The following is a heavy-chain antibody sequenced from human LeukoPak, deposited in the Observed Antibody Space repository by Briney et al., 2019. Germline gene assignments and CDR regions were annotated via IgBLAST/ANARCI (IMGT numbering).Heavy chain of an antibody. D-gene: IGHD3-22*01. J-gene: IGHJ4*02. CDR2: IYYSGST. V-gene: IGHV4-39*07. Sequence: SETLSLTCTVSGDSISSYYWGWIRQPPGKGLEWIGSIYYSGSTYYNPSLKSRVTISVDTSKNQFSLKLSSVTAADTAVYYCARLHTYYYDSSGYQIFDYWGQGTLVTVSS. CDR3: ARLHTYYYDSSGYQIFDY. CDR1: GDSISSYY.